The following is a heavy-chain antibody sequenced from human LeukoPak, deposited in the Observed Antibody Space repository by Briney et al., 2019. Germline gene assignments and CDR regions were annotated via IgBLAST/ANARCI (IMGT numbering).Heavy chain of an antibody. CDR1: GYTFTSSD. CDR2: IIPIFGTA. CDR3: ARELTTSNYYYMDV. D-gene: IGHD4-11*01. Sequence: SVKVSCKASGYTFTSSDINWVRQATGEGLEWMGGIIPIFGTANYAQKFQGRVTITTDESTSTAYMELSSLRSEDTAVYYCARELTTSNYYYMDVWGKGTTVTVSS. V-gene: IGHV1-69*05. J-gene: IGHJ6*03.